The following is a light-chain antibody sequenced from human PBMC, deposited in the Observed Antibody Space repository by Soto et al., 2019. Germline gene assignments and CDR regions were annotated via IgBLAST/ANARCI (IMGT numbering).Light chain of an antibody. CDR3: SSYTSSSTQV. Sequence: QSALTQPASVSGSPGQTITISCTGSSSDVGGYNYVSWYQQHPGKAPKLMIYEVNNRPSGVSHRFSGSKSGNTASLTISGLQAEDEADYYCSSYTSSSTQVLGGGTKLTVL. V-gene: IGLV2-14*01. J-gene: IGLJ3*02. CDR1: SSDVGGYNY. CDR2: EVN.